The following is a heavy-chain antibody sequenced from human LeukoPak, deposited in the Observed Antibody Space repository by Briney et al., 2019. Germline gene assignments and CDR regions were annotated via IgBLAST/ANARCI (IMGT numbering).Heavy chain of an antibody. Sequence: GGSLRLSCAASGFTFSSYAMSWVRQAPGKGLEWVSVIYSGGTTYYADSVKGRFTISRDNSKNTLYLQMNSLRAEDTAVDYCARDASFGPWGQGTLVTVSS. CDR3: ARDASFGP. CDR1: GFTFSSYA. V-gene: IGHV3-53*01. CDR2: IYSGGTT. J-gene: IGHJ5*02.